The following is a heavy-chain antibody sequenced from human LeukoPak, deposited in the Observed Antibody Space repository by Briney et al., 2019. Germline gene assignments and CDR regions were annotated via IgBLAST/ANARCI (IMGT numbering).Heavy chain of an antibody. CDR2: IYTSGST. CDR3: ARSLKTDYSNYWFDP. CDR1: GGSISSYY. V-gene: IGHV4-4*09. D-gene: IGHD4-11*01. J-gene: IGHJ5*02. Sequence: SETLSLTCTVSGGSISSYYWSWIRQPPGKGLEWIGYIYTSGSTNYNPSLKSRVTISVDTSKNQFSLKLSSVAAADTAVYYCARSLKTDYSNYWFDPWGQGTLVTVSS.